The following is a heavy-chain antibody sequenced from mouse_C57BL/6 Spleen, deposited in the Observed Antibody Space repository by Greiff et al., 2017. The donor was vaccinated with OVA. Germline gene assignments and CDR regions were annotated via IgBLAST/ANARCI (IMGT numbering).Heavy chain of an antibody. CDR1: GYTFTDYE. J-gene: IGHJ2*01. D-gene: IGHD1-1*01. CDR3: TRSRYYGSSPYFDY. Sequence: QVQLQQSGAELVRPGASVTLSCKASGYTFTDYEMHWVKQTPVHGLEWIGAIDPETGGTAYNQKFKGKAILTADKSSSTAYMELRSLTSDDSAVYYCTRSRYYGSSPYFDYWGQGTTLTVSS. CDR2: IDPETGGT. V-gene: IGHV1-15*01.